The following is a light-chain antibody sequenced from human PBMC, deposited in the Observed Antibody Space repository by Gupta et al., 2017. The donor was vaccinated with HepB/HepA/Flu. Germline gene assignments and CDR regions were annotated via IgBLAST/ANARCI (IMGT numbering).Light chain of an antibody. J-gene: IGLJ3*02. CDR3: QSSDSSGTYVV. CDR2: KDR. V-gene: IGLV3-25*03. CDR1: AVAKQY. Sequence: SYELTQPSSVSVSPGQTARITCSGDAVAKQYGYWYQQKPGRAPLLVIYKDRERPSDIPERFSGSSSGTTVTLTISGVQAEDEADYYCQSSDSSGTYVVFGGGTKLTVL.